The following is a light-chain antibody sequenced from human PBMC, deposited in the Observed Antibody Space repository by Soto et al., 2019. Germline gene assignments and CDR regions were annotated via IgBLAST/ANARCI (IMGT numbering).Light chain of an antibody. J-gene: IGKJ1*01. V-gene: IGKV1-39*01. Sequence: DIQMTQSPSSLSASLGDRVIITCRASQKISTSLNWFQQKPGKAPKLLIFAASNLEDGVPSRFSGGGSGTGFTLTISSVQPEDFATYYCQQSYSIPTFGQGTKVDIK. CDR1: QKISTS. CDR3: QQSYSIPT. CDR2: AAS.